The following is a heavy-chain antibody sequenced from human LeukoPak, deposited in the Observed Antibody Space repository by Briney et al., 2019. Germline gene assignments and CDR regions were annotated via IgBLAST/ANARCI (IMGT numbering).Heavy chain of an antibody. CDR1: GYTFTNYV. CDR2: INAGNGNT. Sequence: ASVKVSCKASGYTFTNYVMHWVRQAPGQRLEWMGWINAGNGNTKYSQKFQGRVTMTRDTSTSTVYMELSSLRSEDTAVYYCARDARVVPAANPLTPDFDYWGQGTLATVSS. CDR3: ARDARVVPAANPLTPDFDY. D-gene: IGHD2-2*01. V-gene: IGHV1-3*01. J-gene: IGHJ4*02.